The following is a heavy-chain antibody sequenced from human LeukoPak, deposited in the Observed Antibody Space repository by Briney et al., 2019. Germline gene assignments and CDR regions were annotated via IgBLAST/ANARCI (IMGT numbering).Heavy chain of an antibody. CDR2: IHTSWTT. D-gene: IGHD3-16*01. CDR3: ARGDYYDGGGRNWFDP. V-gene: IGHV4-59*10. CDR1: GGSFSGYY. J-gene: IGHJ5*02. Sequence: SETLSLTCAVYGGSFSGYYWSWIRQPPGKGLEWIGRIHTSWTTYYNPSLKSRITMSVDTSRNQFSLRLTSVTAADTAVYYCARGDYYDGGGRNWFDPWGQGTLVTVSS.